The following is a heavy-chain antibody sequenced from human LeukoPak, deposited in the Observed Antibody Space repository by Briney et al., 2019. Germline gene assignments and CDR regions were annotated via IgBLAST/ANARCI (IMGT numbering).Heavy chain of an antibody. V-gene: IGHV4-38-2*01. J-gene: IGHJ3*02. CDR1: GYSISSGYY. D-gene: IGHD4-23*01. Sequence: SETLSLTCAVSGYSISSGYYWGWIRQPPGKGLEWIGSIYHSGSTYYNPSLNSRVTRSVDTSKNQFSLKLSSVTAADTAVYYCARQDGGAFNAFDIWGQGTMVTVSS. CDR3: ARQDGGAFNAFDI. CDR2: IYHSGST.